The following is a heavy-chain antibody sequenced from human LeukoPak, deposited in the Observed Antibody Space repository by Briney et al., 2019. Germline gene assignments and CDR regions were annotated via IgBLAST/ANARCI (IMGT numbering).Heavy chain of an antibody. CDR2: IYYSGST. CDR1: GGSISSSSYY. V-gene: IGHV4-39*07. D-gene: IGHD4-23*01. J-gene: IGHJ4*02. Sequence: SETLSLTCTVSGGSISSSSYYWGWIRQPPGKGLEWIGSIYYSGSTYYNPSLKSRVTISVDTSKNQFSLKLSSVTALDTAVYYCARNPGGGNSPPDYWGQGTLVTVSS. CDR3: ARNPGGGNSPPDY.